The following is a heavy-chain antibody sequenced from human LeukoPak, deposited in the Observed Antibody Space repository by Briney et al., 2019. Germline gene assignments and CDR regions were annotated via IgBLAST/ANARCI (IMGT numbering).Heavy chain of an antibody. Sequence: SETLSLTCSVSGGSISSSSNYWGWIRQPPGKGREWIGSIYYSGSTYYNPSLKSRVTISVDTSKNQFSLKLSSVTAADTAVYYCASEATVTTVGYFDYWGQGTLVTVSS. CDR3: ASEATVTTVGYFDY. CDR2: IYYSGST. J-gene: IGHJ4*02. D-gene: IGHD4-17*01. CDR1: GGSISSSSNY. V-gene: IGHV4-39*01.